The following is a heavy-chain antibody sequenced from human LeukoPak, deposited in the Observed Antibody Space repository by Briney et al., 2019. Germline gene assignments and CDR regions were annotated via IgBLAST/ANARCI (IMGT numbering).Heavy chain of an antibody. CDR3: VKITSVTGGDC. J-gene: IGHJ4*02. CDR1: RFTFGAYA. Sequence: GGSLRLSCSASRFTFGAYAMYWVRQAPGKGLEYVSGISSNGGSSFYADSVKGRFTISRDNSKNTLYLQMSSLIAEDTAVYYCVKITSVTGGDCWGQGTRLTVSS. D-gene: IGHD1-1*01. CDR2: ISSNGGSS. V-gene: IGHV3-64D*09.